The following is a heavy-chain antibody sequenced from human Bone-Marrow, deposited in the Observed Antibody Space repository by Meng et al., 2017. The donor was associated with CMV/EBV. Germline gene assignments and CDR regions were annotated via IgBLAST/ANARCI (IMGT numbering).Heavy chain of an antibody. CDR2: INSDGSST. Sequence: GESLKISCAASGFIFSSYWMHWARQAPGKGLVWVSRINSDGSSTNYADSVKGRFTISRDNAKNTLYLQMNSLRAEDTAVYYCARATYYDFWSGYCRPDAFDIWGQGTRVTVSS. J-gene: IGHJ3*02. V-gene: IGHV3-74*01. D-gene: IGHD3-3*01. CDR3: ARATYYDFWSGYCRPDAFDI. CDR1: GFIFSSYW.